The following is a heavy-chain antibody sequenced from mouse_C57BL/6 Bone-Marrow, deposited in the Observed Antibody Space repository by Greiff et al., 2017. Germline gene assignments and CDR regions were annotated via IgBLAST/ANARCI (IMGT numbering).Heavy chain of an antibody. Sequence: VKLQESGAELVRPGASVTLSCKASGYTFTDYEMHWVKQTPVHGLEWIGAIDPETGGTAYNQKFKGKAILTADKSSSTAYMELRSLTSADSAVYYCTTVYEGYSEWYVDVWGTGTTVTVSS. CDR2: IDPETGGT. CDR1: GYTFTDYE. V-gene: IGHV1-15*01. J-gene: IGHJ1*03. CDR3: TTVYEGYSEWYVDV. D-gene: IGHD2-3*01.